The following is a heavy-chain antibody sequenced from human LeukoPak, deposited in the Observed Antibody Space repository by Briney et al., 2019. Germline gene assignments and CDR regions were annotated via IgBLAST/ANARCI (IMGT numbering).Heavy chain of an antibody. CDR3: AKRPPGRYFDY. CDR2: ISGNGGIT. Sequence: PGGSLRLSCVASGFTFSNFALSWVRQAPGKGLEWVSAISGNGGITLYADSVKGRFTISRDNSKNTLFLQMNSLRAEDTAVYYCAKRPPGRYFDYWGQGTLVTVSS. CDR1: GFTFSNFA. J-gene: IGHJ4*02. V-gene: IGHV3-23*01. D-gene: IGHD1-14*01.